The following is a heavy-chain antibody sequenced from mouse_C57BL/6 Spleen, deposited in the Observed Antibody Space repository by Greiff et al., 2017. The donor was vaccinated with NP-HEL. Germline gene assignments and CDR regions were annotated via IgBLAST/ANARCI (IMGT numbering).Heavy chain of an antibody. Sequence: VKLMESDAELVKPGASVKISCKVSGYTFTDHTIHWMKQRPEQGLEWIGYIYPRDGSTKYNEKFKGKATLTADKSSSTAYMQLNSLTSEDSAVYFCARRGGYDYGRFAYWGQGTLVTVSA. CDR1: GYTFTDHT. J-gene: IGHJ3*01. CDR2: IYPRDGST. V-gene: IGHV1-78*01. CDR3: ARRGGYDYGRFAY. D-gene: IGHD2-4*01.